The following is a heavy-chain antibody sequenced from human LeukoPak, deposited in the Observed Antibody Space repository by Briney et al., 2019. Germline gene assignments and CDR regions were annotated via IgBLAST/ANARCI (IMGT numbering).Heavy chain of an antibody. V-gene: IGHV3-30-3*01. D-gene: IGHD6-13*01. CDR2: ISYDGSNK. CDR1: GFTFSSYA. J-gene: IGHJ4*02. CDR3: AKGSSSSWNYYFDY. Sequence: GGSLRLSCAASGFTFSSYAMHWVRQAPGKGLEWVAVISYDGSNKYYADSVKGRFTISRDNSKNTLYLQMNSLRAEDTAVYYCAKGSSSSWNYYFDYWGQGTLVTVSS.